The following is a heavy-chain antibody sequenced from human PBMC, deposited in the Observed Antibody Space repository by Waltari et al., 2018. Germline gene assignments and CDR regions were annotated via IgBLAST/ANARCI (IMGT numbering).Heavy chain of an antibody. D-gene: IGHD3-16*02. Sequence: QVQLQESGPGLVKPSETLSLTCAVSGYSISSGYYWGWIRQPPGKGLEWIGSIYHSGSTYYTPSLKSRVTISVDTSKNQFSLKLSSVTAADTAVYYCARLSFMITFGGVIAYFDYWGQGTLVTVSS. CDR2: IYHSGST. CDR3: ARLSFMITFGGVIAYFDY. CDR1: GYSISSGYY. V-gene: IGHV4-38-2*01. J-gene: IGHJ4*02.